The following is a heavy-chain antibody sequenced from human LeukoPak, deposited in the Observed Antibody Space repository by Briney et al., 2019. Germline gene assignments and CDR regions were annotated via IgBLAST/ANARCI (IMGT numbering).Heavy chain of an antibody. CDR2: IYDSGST. CDR3: ARKRELDY. Sequence: NPSETLSLTCTVSGGSISSNNYFWGWIRQPPGKGLEWIGSIYDSGSTYYNPSLKSRVTISVDTSKNRFSLKLSSVTAADTAVYYCARKRELDYWGQGTLVTVSS. V-gene: IGHV4-39*01. D-gene: IGHD1-26*01. CDR1: GGSISSNNYF. J-gene: IGHJ4*02.